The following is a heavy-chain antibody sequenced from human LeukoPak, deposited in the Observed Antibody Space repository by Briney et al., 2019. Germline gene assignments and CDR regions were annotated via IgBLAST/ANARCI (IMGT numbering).Heavy chain of an antibody. Sequence: SGPSLVKPPQTLTLTCTFSGFALRTRGMRVSWIRQPPGKALEWLARSDWDDDKFYSTSLKTRLTISKDTSKNQVVLTMTNMDPVDTATYYCARTPYCGGDCYVDYWGQGTLVTVSS. CDR2: SDWDDDK. CDR3: ARTPYCGGDCYVDY. J-gene: IGHJ4*02. V-gene: IGHV2-70*04. D-gene: IGHD2-21*02. CDR1: GFALRTRGMR.